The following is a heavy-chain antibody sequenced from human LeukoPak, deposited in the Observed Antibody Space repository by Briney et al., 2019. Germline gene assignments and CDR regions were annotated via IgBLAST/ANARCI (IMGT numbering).Heavy chain of an antibody. CDR3: ARTNPVYGDYDY. CDR1: GGSIISGDYY. V-gene: IGHV4-31*03. J-gene: IGHJ4*02. D-gene: IGHD4-17*01. Sequence: KASETLSLTCTVSGGSIISGDYYWSWTRQHPGKGLEWIGYIYYSGTTYYNPSLKSRLTISVDTSKNQFSLELKSVTAADTAVYYCARTNPVYGDYDYWGQGTLVTVSS. CDR2: IYYSGTT.